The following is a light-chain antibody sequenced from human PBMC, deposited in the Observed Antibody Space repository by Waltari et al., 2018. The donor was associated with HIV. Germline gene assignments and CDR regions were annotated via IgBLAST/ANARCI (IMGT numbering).Light chain of an antibody. CDR3: SSYAGSNTFV. Sequence: QSALTQPPSASGSPGQSVTISCTGTRSDVGGYNYVSWYQQHPDKAPKLMIYEVTKRPSGVPDRFSGSKSGNTASLTISGLQAEDEADYYCSSYAGSNTFVFGTGTKVTVL. J-gene: IGLJ1*01. V-gene: IGLV2-8*01. CDR1: RSDVGGYNY. CDR2: EVT.